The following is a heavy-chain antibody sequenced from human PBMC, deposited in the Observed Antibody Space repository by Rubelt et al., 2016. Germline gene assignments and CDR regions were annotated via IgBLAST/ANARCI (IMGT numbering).Heavy chain of an antibody. V-gene: IGHV4-31*01. Sequence: QVQLQESGPGLVKPSETLSLTCTVSGGSISSGGYYWSWIRQHPGKGLEWIGYIYYSGSTYYNPSPKCLVTISVDTSKNQFSLKLSSVTAADTAVYYCARQWDSIAAADDYFDYWGQGTLVTVSS. CDR1: GGSISSGGYY. CDR3: ARQWDSIAAADDYFDY. J-gene: IGHJ4*02. D-gene: IGHD6-13*01. CDR2: IYYSGST.